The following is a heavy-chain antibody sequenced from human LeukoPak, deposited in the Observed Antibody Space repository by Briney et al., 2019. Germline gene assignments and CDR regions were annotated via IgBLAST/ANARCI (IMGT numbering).Heavy chain of an antibody. V-gene: IGHV1-18*01. D-gene: IGHD6-13*01. Sequence: ASVKVSCKASGYTFTSYGISWVRQAPGQGLEWMGWISAYNGNTNYAQKFQGRVTMTRDTSISTAYMELSRLRSDDTAVYYCARIAAAGTRWFDPWGQGTLVTVSS. CDR1: GYTFTSYG. J-gene: IGHJ5*02. CDR2: ISAYNGNT. CDR3: ARIAAAGTRWFDP.